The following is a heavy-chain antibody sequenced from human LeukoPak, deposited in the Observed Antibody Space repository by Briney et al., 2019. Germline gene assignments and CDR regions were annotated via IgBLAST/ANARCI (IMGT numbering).Heavy chain of an antibody. CDR1: GFTFSSYA. Sequence: GRPLRLSCAASGFTFSSYAMHWVRQAPGKGLEWVAVISNDGSNKYYADSVKGRFTISRDNSKNTLYLQMNSLRAEDTAVYYCAKQGEVLWLGELPYLDYWGQGTLVTVSS. CDR3: AKQGEVLWLGELPYLDY. J-gene: IGHJ4*02. D-gene: IGHD3-10*01. CDR2: ISNDGSNK. V-gene: IGHV3-30*18.